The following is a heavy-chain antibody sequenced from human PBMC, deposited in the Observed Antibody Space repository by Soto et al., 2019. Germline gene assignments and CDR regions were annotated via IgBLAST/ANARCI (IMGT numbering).Heavy chain of an antibody. CDR3: AMVDNYVTPTPQDV. Sequence: QVQLVQSGDEVRKPGSSVKVSGKAPGYIFVNYGIAWVRQAPGQGLEWMGWISHYSGNTHYASKVQGRLTMTTDTSTSTGYMELGSLTPDDTAVYYCAMVDNYVTPTPQDVWGQGTTVTVSS. J-gene: IGHJ6*02. CDR1: GYIFVNYG. D-gene: IGHD3-16*01. V-gene: IGHV1-18*01. CDR2: ISHYSGNT.